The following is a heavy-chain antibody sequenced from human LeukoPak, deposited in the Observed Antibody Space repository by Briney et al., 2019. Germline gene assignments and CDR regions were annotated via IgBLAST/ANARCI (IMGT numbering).Heavy chain of an antibody. D-gene: IGHD2-2*01. V-gene: IGHV1-8*03. CDR2: MNPNSGNT. J-gene: IGHJ4*02. CDR1: GYTSTSYD. Sequence: ASVKVSCKASGYTSTSYDINWVRQATGQGLEWMGWMNPNSGNTGYAQKFQGRVTTTRNTSISTAYMELSSLRSEDTAVYYCARSVQYQLLDFDYWGQGTLVTVSS. CDR3: ARSVQYQLLDFDY.